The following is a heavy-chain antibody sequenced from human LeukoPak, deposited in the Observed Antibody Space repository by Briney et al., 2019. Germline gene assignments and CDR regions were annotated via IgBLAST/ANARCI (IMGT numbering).Heavy chain of an antibody. J-gene: IGHJ4*02. D-gene: IGHD3-10*01. V-gene: IGHV3-33*01. Sequence: GGSLRLSCAASGFSFSSYDMHWVRQAPGKGLEWVAIIWLDGSAEYYGDSVKGRFTVSRDNSKNTLYLQMDNLRAEDMAVYYCARVWFGDYYLDYWGQGTLVTVSS. CDR3: ARVWFGDYYLDY. CDR1: GFSFSSYD. CDR2: IWLDGSAE.